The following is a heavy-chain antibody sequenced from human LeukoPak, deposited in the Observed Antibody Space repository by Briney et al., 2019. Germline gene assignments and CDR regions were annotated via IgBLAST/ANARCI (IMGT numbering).Heavy chain of an antibody. CDR1: GITFSKYW. Sequence: GGSLRLSCVDSGITFSKYWMSWVRQAPGKGLEWVANIRQDGGEKYYVDSVKGRFTISRDNAKNSLYLQMNSLRVEDTAVYYCARDGRPLDYWGQGTLVTVSS. J-gene: IGHJ4*02. V-gene: IGHV3-7*03. CDR3: ARDGRPLDY. CDR2: IRQDGGEK.